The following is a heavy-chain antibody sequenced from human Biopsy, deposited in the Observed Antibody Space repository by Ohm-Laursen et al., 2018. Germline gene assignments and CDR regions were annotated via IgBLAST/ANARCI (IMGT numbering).Heavy chain of an antibody. V-gene: IGHV4-59*01. J-gene: IGHJ5*02. Sequence: PGTLPLTCSVSGGSIISYYWTWIRQPPGKGLEWIGHVYNGGITNYNPSLKSRVTISKDTSKNQFSLQVNSVTAADTAVYYCARTPRDSFWSGSYKRGLWFDPWGQGTLVIVSS. CDR1: GGSIISYY. CDR3: ARTPRDSFWSGSYKRGLWFDP. D-gene: IGHD3-3*01. CDR2: VYNGGIT.